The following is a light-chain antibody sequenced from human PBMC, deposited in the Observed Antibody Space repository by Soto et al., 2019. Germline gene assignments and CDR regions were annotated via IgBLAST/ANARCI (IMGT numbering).Light chain of an antibody. CDR2: DAS. V-gene: IGKV3-11*01. CDR3: QPRSNSVT. CDR1: QSVSSY. J-gene: IGKJ2*01. Sequence: EIVLTQSPATLSLSPGERATLSCRASQSVSSYLAWYQQKPGQAPSLLIYDASNRATGIPARFSGSGSGTDFTLNISRIEPEVFAVYYCQPRSNSVTFGQGTKLEIK.